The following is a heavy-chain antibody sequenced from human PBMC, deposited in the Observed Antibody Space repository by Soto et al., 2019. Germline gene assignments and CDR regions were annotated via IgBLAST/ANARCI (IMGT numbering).Heavy chain of an antibody. CDR1: GFTFSSYA. D-gene: IGHD6-13*01. J-gene: IGHJ4*02. V-gene: IGHV3-23*01. CDR2: ISGSGGST. Sequence: EVQLLESGGGLVQPGGSLRLSCAASGFTFSSYAMSWLRQAPGRGLEWVSAISGSGGSTYYADSVKGRFTISREYSKNTLYLQMNSLRAEHTAVYYCAKENGYSSSWFEFDYWGQGTLVTVSS. CDR3: AKENGYSSSWFEFDY.